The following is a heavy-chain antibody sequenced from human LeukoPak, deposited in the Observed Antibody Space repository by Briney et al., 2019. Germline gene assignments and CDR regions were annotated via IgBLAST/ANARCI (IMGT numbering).Heavy chain of an antibody. Sequence: SETLSLTCAVYGGSFSDYYWTWIRQSPGKGLEWIGEISHSGATDYNPSLKSRVTISVDTSKNQFSLKVRSVTAADTAVYYCARRVRGVIISFYYYNGMDVWGQGTTVTVSS. CDR3: ARRVRGVIISFYYYNGMDV. D-gene: IGHD3-10*01. J-gene: IGHJ6*02. V-gene: IGHV4-34*01. CDR1: GGSFSDYY. CDR2: ISHSGAT.